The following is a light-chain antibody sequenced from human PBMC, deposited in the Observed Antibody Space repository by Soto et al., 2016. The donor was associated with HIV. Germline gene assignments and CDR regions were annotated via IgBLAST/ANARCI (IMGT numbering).Light chain of an antibody. CDR2: AAS. V-gene: IGKV1-17*01. J-gene: IGKJ2*01. Sequence: IQMTQSPSSLSASVGDRVTITCRASQGIRNDLGWYQQKPGEAPKLLIYAASTSQSGVPSRFSGSGSGTEVILTISSLQPEDSATYYCQQVXSYPLTFGQGTKLEIK. CDR1: QGIRND. CDR3: QQVXSYPLT.